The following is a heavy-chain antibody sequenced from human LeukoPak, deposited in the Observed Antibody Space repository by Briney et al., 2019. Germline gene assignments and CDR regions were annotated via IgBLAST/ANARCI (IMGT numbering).Heavy chain of an antibody. V-gene: IGHV3-23*01. CDR1: GFPFSSHG. J-gene: IGHJ4*02. D-gene: IGHD3-22*01. Sequence: QPGGTLRLSCAGSGFPFSSHGMNWVRQAPGKGLEWVSGISPGGGPTYYADSVKARFTISRDDPKNTLYLQMENLRAEDTAVYYCAKDGAWLRFDDWGQGILVTVSS. CDR3: AKDGAWLRFDD. CDR2: ISPGGGPT.